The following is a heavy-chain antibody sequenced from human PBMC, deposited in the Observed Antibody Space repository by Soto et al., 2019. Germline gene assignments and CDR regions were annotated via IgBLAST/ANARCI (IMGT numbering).Heavy chain of an antibody. CDR3: ARGFSGGDADWFDP. J-gene: IGHJ5*02. D-gene: IGHD2-21*02. CDR1: GGSISSGDYY. CDR2: IYNSGST. V-gene: IGHV4-30-4*01. Sequence: PSETLSLTCTVSGGSISSGDYYWSWIRQPPGKGLEWIGHIYNSGSTYSNPSLKSRVTISVDTSKNQFSLKLSSVTAADTAVYYCARGFSGGDADWFDPWGQGTLVTVSS.